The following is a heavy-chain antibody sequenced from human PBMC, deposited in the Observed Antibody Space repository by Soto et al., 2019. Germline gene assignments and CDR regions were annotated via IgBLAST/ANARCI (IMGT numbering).Heavy chain of an antibody. J-gene: IGHJ5*02. CDR3: ARYRVEWEQLKGNWFDP. CDR1: GFTFSDYY. Sequence: QVQLVESGGGLVKPGGSLRLSCAASGFTFSDYYMSWIRQAPGKGLEWVSYISSSSSYTNYADSVKGRFTISRDNAKNSLYLQMNSLRAEDTAVYYCARYRVEWEQLKGNWFDPWGQGTLVTVSS. CDR2: ISSSSSYT. D-gene: IGHD1-26*01. V-gene: IGHV3-11*06.